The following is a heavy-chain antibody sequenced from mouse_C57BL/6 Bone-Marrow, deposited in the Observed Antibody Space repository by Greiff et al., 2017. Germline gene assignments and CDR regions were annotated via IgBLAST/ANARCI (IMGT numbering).Heavy chain of an antibody. J-gene: IGHJ2*01. CDR3: TTYGNLYYFDY. CDR1: GFNIKDDY. CDR2: IDPENGDT. V-gene: IGHV14-4*01. D-gene: IGHD2-10*02. Sequence: EVKLQQSGAELVRPGASVKLSCTASGFNIKDDYMHWVKQRPEQGLEWIGWIDPENGDTEYASKFQGMATITADTSSNTAYLQLSSLTSEDTAVYYCTTYGNLYYFDYWGQGTTLTVSS.